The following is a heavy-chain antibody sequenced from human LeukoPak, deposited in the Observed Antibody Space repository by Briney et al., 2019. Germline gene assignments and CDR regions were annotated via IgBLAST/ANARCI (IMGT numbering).Heavy chain of an antibody. J-gene: IGHJ4*02. D-gene: IGHD2-21*01. CDR2: IYYSGNT. V-gene: IGHV4-39*01. Sequence: SETLSLTCTVSGGSINGGGYYWSWIRQYPGKGLEWIGDIYYSGNTYYNPSLKSRVTISVDTSKNQFSLKLSSVTAADTAVYYCARPSVGRHIDYWGQGTLVTVSS. CDR1: GGSINGGGYY. CDR3: ARPSVGRHIDY.